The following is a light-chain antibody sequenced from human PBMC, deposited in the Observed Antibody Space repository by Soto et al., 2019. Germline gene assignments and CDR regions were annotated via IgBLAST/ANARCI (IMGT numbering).Light chain of an antibody. V-gene: IGLV1-47*01. J-gene: IGLJ2*01. CDR1: SSNIGNNY. CDR3: AAWDVSLSGVV. CDR2: RNN. Sequence: QAVVTQPPSASGTPGQRGTISCSGNSSNIGNNYVYWHQQLPGAAPKLLIHRNNERPSGVPDRFSGSKSGTSASLAISGLRSEDEADYYCAAWDVSLSGVVFGGGTKLTVL.